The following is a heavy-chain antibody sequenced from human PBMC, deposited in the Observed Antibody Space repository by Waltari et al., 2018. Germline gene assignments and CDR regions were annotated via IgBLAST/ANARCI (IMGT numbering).Heavy chain of an antibody. CDR2: IYTSGST. D-gene: IGHD4-4*01. Sequence: QVQLQESGPGLVKPSQTLSLTCTVSGGSISSGSYYWSWIRQPAGKGLEWIGYIYTSGSTNYNPSLKSRVTISVDTSKNQFSLKLSSVTAADTAVYYCARDQRGLPVTRFHAFDIWGQGTMVTVSS. CDR3: ARDQRGLPVTRFHAFDI. V-gene: IGHV4-61*09. CDR1: GGSISSGSYY. J-gene: IGHJ3*02.